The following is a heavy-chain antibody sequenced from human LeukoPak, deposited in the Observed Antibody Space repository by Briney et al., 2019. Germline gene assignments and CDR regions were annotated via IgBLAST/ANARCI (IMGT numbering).Heavy chain of an antibody. CDR2: IRGKTVDGTL. V-gene: IGHV3-15*01. J-gene: IGHJ3*02. CDR3: TPKIVLMVYARDRREEAVFDI. CDR1: GFTFSNAW. Sequence: GGSLRLSCAASGFTFSNAWMTWVRQAPGKGLEWVGHIRGKTVDGTLDYAAPVKGRFTISREDSESTLYLQTNSLKTQDTGVYYCTPKIVLMVYARDRREEAVFDIWGQGTMVTVSS. D-gene: IGHD2-8*01.